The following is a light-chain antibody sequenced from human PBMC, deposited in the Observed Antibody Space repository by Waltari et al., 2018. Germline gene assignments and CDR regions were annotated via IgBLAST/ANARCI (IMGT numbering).Light chain of an antibody. V-gene: IGKV4-1*01. J-gene: IGKJ2*01. Sequence: DIVMTQSPDSLAVSLGKRATIHCQSSQSVLSSSNNKNYLGLYQQKPGQPPKLLISWASTRESGVPDRFSGSGSGTDFTLTISSLQAEDVAVYYCQQCYSFPYTFGQGTKLEIK. CDR1: QSVLSSSNNKNY. CDR2: WAS. CDR3: QQCYSFPYT.